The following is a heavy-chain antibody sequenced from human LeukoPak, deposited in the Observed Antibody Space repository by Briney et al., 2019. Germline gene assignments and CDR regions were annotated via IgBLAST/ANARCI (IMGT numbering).Heavy chain of an antibody. CDR3: AGRRDGTCNLCFVY. V-gene: IGHV3-66*02. J-gene: IGHJ4*02. D-gene: IGHD2-15*01. CDR1: GFTVTSNF. Sequence: GGSLRLSCSISGFTVTSNFMSWVRQAPGKGLEWVSLIYSGGETYYADSVRGRFAISRDTSKNTLYLQMNNLGVEDTAVYYCAGRRDGTCNLCFVYWGRGTLVTVSS. CDR2: IYSGGET.